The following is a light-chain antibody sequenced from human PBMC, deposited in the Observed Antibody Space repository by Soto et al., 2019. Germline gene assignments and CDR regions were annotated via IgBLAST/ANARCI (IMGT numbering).Light chain of an antibody. CDR3: QQRANWPHT. V-gene: IGKV3-11*01. Sequence: EIVSTQSPATLSLSPGERATLSCRASQSVSSYLAWYQQKSGQAPRLLIYDASKRATGIPARFSGSGSGTDFTLTISSLEPEDSAVYYCQQRANWPHTFGQGTKLEIK. J-gene: IGKJ2*01. CDR1: QSVSSY. CDR2: DAS.